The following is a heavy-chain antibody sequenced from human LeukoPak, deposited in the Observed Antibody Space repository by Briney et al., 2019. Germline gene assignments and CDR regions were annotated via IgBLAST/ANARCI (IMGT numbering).Heavy chain of an antibody. CDR3: ARGGYTYGPATLGALDI. J-gene: IGHJ3*02. D-gene: IGHD5-18*01. V-gene: IGHV3-74*01. CDR2: INGDGSGT. Sequence: GGSLRLSCAASGFTFSGYWMHWVRQAPGKGLVWVSRINGDGSGTNYDDSVKGRFTISRDNAKDTLYLQMNSLRAEDTAVYYCARGGYTYGPATLGALDIWGPGTMVPVSS. CDR1: GFTFSGYW.